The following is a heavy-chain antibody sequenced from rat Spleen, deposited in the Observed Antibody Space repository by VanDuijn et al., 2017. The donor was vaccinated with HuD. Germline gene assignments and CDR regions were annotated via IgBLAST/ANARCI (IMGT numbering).Heavy chain of an antibody. D-gene: IGHD1-2*01. J-gene: IGHJ3*01. CDR1: GFNFNDYW. V-gene: IGHV4-2*01. Sequence: EVKLVESGGGLVQPGRSLKLSCAASGFNFNDYWMGWVRQAPVKGLEWIGEINKDSSIINYTPSLKDKFTISRDNAQNTLYLQMNKLGSEDTAIYYCTTRGIAAISGDNWLAYWGQGTLVTVSS. CDR3: TTRGIAAISGDNWLAY. CDR2: INKDSSII.